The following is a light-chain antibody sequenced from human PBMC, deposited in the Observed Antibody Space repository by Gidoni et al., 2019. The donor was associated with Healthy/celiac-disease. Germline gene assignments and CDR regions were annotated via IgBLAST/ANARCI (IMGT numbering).Light chain of an antibody. Sequence: EIVLTQSPATLSLSPGERATLSCRASQSVSSYLAWYQQKPGQAPRLLIYDASNRATGIPARFSGSGSGTDFTLTISNLEPEDFAVYYCQQRSNWPPLTFXGXTKVEIK. CDR3: QQRSNWPPLT. CDR2: DAS. V-gene: IGKV3-11*01. J-gene: IGKJ4*01. CDR1: QSVSSY.